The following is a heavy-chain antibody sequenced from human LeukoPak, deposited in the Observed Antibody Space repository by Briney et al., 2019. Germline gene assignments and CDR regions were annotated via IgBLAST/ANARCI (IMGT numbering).Heavy chain of an antibody. D-gene: IGHD2-15*01. CDR1: GFTFSSYS. J-gene: IGHJ4*02. CDR3: ARDTPPLI. V-gene: IGHV3-48*01. CDR2: ISSGSHAM. Sequence: GGSLRLSCAASGFTFSSYSMNWVRQAPGKGLEWVSYISSGSHAMYYADSVQGRFTISRDNAKNSLYPQMNSLRAEDTAVYYCARDTPPLIWGQGTLVTVSS.